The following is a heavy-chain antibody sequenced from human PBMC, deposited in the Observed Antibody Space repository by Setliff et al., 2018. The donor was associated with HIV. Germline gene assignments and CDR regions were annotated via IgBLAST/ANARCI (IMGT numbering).Heavy chain of an antibody. CDR2: IKEDGSQK. V-gene: IGHV3-7*01. D-gene: IGHD1-1*01. J-gene: IGHJ4*02. CDR1: GFPFSVYS. Sequence: PGESLRLSCAASGFPFSVYSMTWVRQAPGKGLEWVANIKEDGSQKNYVDSVKGRFIISKDDAKNSLYLQMNSLRVEDTAVYYCATEAWKPLDHWGQGTQVTVSS. CDR3: ATEAWKPLDH.